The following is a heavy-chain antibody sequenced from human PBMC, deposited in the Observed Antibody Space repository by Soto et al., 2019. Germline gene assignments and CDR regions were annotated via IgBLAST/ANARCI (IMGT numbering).Heavy chain of an antibody. CDR3: AREGRVVVAATPAYYYYGMDV. CDR2: IWYDGSNK. CDR1: GFTFSSYG. Sequence: PGGSLRLSCAASGFTFSSYGMHWVRQAPGKGLEWVAVIWYDGSNKYYADSVKGRFTISRDNSKNTLYLQMNSLRAEDTAVYYCAREGRVVVAATPAYYYYGMDVWGQGTTVTVSS. V-gene: IGHV3-33*01. J-gene: IGHJ6*02. D-gene: IGHD2-15*01.